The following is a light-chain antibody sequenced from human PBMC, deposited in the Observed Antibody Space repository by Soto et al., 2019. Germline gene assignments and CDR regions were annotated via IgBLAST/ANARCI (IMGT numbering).Light chain of an antibody. CDR1: QSISSW. Sequence: DIQMTQSPSTLSASVGDRVTITCRASQSISSWLAWYQQKPGKAPKLLIYDASSLESGVPSMFSGSGSGTEFTLTISSLQPDDFATYYGQQYNSYSYTFGQGTKLEIK. V-gene: IGKV1-5*01. CDR2: DAS. CDR3: QQYNSYSYT. J-gene: IGKJ2*01.